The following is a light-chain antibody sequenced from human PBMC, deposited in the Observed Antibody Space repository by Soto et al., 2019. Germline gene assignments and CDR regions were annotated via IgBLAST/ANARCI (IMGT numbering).Light chain of an antibody. Sequence: QSALTQPAAVSGSPKQSITISCTGTRSDVAGYNFVSWYQQHPGKAPKLIIYEVSNRPSGVSNRFSGSKSGNTASLTISGLQAEDEADYYCSSFTSSSTFYVFGTGTKVTVL. CDR2: EVS. V-gene: IGLV2-14*01. J-gene: IGLJ1*01. CDR1: RSDVAGYNF. CDR3: SSFTSSSTFYV.